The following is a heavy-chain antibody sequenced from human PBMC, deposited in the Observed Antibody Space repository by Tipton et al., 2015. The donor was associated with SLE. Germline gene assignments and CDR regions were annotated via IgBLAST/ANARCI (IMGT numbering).Heavy chain of an antibody. J-gene: IGHJ4*02. D-gene: IGHD6-19*01. V-gene: IGHV5-51*03. CDR1: GFSFLAFY. CDR3: ARIGGSGSYEIDY. Sequence: QLVQSGAEVKKPGESLQISCKASGFSFLAFYIGWVRQMPGKGLEWMGGIYPSDSDTIYSPSFQGQVTISADKSIGTAYLQWSSLKAPDTAMYYCARIGGSGSYEIDYWGQGTPVTVSS. CDR2: IYPSDSDT.